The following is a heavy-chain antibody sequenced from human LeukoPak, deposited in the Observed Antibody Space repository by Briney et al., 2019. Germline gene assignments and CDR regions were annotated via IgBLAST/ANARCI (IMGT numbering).Heavy chain of an antibody. CDR1: GYTFTSYA. V-gene: IGHV7-4-1*02. CDR2: INTNTGNP. Sequence: ASVKVSCKASGYTFTSYAMNWVRQAPGQGLEWMGWINTNTGNPTYAQGFTGRFVFSLDTSVSTAYLQISSLKAEDTAVYYCARAIAAADRRAFDIWGQGTMVTVSS. CDR3: ARAIAAADRRAFDI. D-gene: IGHD6-13*01. J-gene: IGHJ3*02.